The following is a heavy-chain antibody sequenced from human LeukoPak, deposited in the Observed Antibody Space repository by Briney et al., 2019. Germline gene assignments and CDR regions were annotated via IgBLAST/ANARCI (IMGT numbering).Heavy chain of an antibody. D-gene: IGHD5-12*01. J-gene: IGHJ3*02. V-gene: IGHV4-38-2*02. CDR1: GYSISSGYY. CDR3: ARSCRILDIVATIRARLGGNGFDI. CDR2: LYHSGST. Sequence: SETLSLTCTVSGYSISSGYYWGWIRQPPGKGLEWIGSLYHSGSTYYNPSLKSRVTISVDTSKNQFSLKLSSVTAADTAVYYCARSCRILDIVATIRARLGGNGFDIWGQGTMVTVSS.